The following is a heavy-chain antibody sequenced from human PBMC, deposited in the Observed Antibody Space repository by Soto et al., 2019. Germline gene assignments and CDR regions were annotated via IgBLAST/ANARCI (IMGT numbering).Heavy chain of an antibody. CDR1: WGSISSGDYY. Sequence: SETLSRTCTVSWGSISSGDYYCSWTRQPAGKGLELIGYIYYSVSTYYNPSLKSRVTISVDTSKNQLSLKLSSVTAADTAVYYFARVLAYDSSGLEYWGKGTMVTVSS. D-gene: IGHD3-22*01. CDR2: IYYSVST. J-gene: IGHJ4*02. V-gene: IGHV4-30-4*01. CDR3: ARVLAYDSSGLEY.